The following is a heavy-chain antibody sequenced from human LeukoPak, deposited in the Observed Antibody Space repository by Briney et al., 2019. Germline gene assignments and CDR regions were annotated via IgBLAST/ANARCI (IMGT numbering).Heavy chain of an antibody. J-gene: IGHJ3*02. CDR2: INPNSGGT. CDR3: ARGPVLLWFGEPGRFDI. CDR1: GYTFTGYY. D-gene: IGHD3-10*01. Sequence: ASVKVSCKASGYTFTGYYMHWVRQAPGQGLEWMGWINPNSGGTNYAQKFQGRVTMTRDTSISTAYMELSRLRSDDTAAYYCARGPVLLWFGEPGRFDIWGQGTMVTVSS. V-gene: IGHV1-2*02.